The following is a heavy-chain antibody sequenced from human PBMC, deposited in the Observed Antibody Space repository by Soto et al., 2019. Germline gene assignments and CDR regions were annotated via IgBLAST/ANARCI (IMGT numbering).Heavy chain of an antibody. V-gene: IGHV1-69*13. CDR1: GATFSRYA. J-gene: IGHJ5*02. D-gene: IGHD3-16*01. CDR2: IIHIFGRP. CDR3: EHLRMETLRLNWFDP. Sequence: STKVSCKASGATFSRYAFSWLRQAPGQGLEWMRGIIHIFGRPNYAPTFKGRVTIPADSSTSTAYMKLNRPRSAVTAVYYCEHLRMETLRLNWFDPWGQGTLVTGSS.